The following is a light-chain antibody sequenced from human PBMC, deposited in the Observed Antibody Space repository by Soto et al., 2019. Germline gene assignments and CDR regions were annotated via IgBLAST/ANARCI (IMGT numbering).Light chain of an antibody. Sequence: QSVLTQPASVSGSPGQSIAMSCTGTSSDVGTHNFVSWYQQHPGKAPKLIIYDVSNRPSGVSDRFFGSKSGNTASLTISGLQAEYEADYYCSSFTTSNTYVFGTGTKVTVL. CDR3: SSFTTSNTYV. J-gene: IGLJ1*01. CDR1: SSDVGTHNF. CDR2: DVS. V-gene: IGLV2-14*03.